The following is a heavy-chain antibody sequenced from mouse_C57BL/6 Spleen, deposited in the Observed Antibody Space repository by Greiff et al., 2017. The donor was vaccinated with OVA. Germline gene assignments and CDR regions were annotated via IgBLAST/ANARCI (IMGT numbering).Heavy chain of an antibody. V-gene: IGHV5-16*01. CDR2: INYDGSST. Sequence: EVNVVESEGGLVQPGSSMKLSCTASGFTFSDYYMAWVRQVPEKGLEWVANINYDGSSTYYLDSLKSRFIISRDNAKNILYLQMSSLKSEDTATYYCARGTGTSLFAYWGQGTLVTVSA. CDR1: GFTFSDYY. D-gene: IGHD4-1*01. J-gene: IGHJ3*01. CDR3: ARGTGTSLFAY.